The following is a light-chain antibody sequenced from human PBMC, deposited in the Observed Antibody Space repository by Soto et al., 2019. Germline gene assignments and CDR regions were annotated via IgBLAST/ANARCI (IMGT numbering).Light chain of an antibody. CDR1: QGISSH. CDR3: QQLKSFPLN. V-gene: IGKV1-9*01. J-gene: IGKJ5*01. CDR2: DAS. Sequence: DIQLTQSPSFLSASLGDRVTITFRASQGISSHLAWYQQKPGKAPKLLIYDASTLQSEAPSRFSGSGSGTEFTLTISSLLPEDFATYHCQQLKSFPLNFGQGTRLEIK.